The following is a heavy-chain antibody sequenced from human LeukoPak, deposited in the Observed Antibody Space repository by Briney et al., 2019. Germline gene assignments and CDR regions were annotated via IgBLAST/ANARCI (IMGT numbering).Heavy chain of an antibody. D-gene: IGHD3-10*01. J-gene: IGHJ4*02. CDR3: AERKRVGELMVVDY. CDR1: GGSISSYY. V-gene: IGHV4-4*07. CDR2: IYTSGST. Sequence: SETLSLTCTVSGGSISSYYWSWIRQPAGKGLEWIGRIYTSGSTNYNPSLKSRVTMSVDTSKNQFSLKLSSVTAADRAVYYCAERKRVGELMVVDYLGQGTLGNGSP.